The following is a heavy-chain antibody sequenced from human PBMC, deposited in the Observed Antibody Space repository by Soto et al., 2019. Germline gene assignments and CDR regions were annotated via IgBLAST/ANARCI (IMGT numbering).Heavy chain of an antibody. J-gene: IGHJ4*02. CDR3: ARSFGWYAVDF. D-gene: IGHD6-19*01. Sequence: QVQLQESGPGLVKPSGTLSLKPSGTLSLTCGVSGVSIDSNYWWGWVRQPPGKDLEWLGDMSHSGTTTCTPSVQGRVTILLDKSKTQFSLGLSFVTAADTALYDCARSFGWYAVDFWGQGILVTVSS. CDR2: MSHSGTT. V-gene: IGHV4-4*02. CDR1: GVSIDSNYW.